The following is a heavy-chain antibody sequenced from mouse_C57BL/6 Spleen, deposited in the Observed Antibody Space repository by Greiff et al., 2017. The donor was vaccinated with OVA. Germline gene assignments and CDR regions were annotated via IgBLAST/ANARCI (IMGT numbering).Heavy chain of an antibody. V-gene: IGHV1-64*01. Sequence: QVHVKQPGAELVKPGASVKLSCKASGYTFTSYWMHWVKQRPGQGLEWIGMIHPNSGSTNYNEKFKSKATLTVDKSSSTAYMQLSSLTSEDSAVYYCARNYYGSSYVDYWGQGTTLTVSS. CDR2: IHPNSGST. J-gene: IGHJ2*01. D-gene: IGHD1-1*01. CDR3: ARNYYGSSYVDY. CDR1: GYTFTSYW.